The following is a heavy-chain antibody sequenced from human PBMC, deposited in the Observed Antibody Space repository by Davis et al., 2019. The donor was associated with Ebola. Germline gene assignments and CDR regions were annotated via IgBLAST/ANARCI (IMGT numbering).Heavy chain of an antibody. Sequence: AASVKVSCKASGNTFSVYDFNWVRQAAGQGLEWIGWMNPHTGYTGYAQKFQGRVTMTRNSSINTAYMELRGLRSDDTAVYYCARGLMDSAAFRAGWFDPWGQGTAVTVS. CDR3: ARGLMDSAAFRAGWFDP. CDR1: GNTFSVYD. CDR2: MNPHTGYT. V-gene: IGHV1-8*01. D-gene: IGHD2/OR15-2a*01. J-gene: IGHJ5*02.